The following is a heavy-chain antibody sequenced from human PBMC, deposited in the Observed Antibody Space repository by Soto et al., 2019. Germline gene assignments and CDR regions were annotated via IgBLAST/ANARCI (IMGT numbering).Heavy chain of an antibody. J-gene: IGHJ6*02. CDR2: ISGSGGST. D-gene: IGHD6-13*01. CDR1: GFTFSSYA. CDR3: ANTYRSTGGIHQSGMDV. Sequence: GGSLRLSCAASGFTFSSYAMSWVRQAPGKGLEWVSAISGSGGSTYYADSVKGRFTISRDNSKNTLYLQMNSLRAEDTAVYYCANTYRSTGGIHQSGMDVWGQGTTVTVSS. V-gene: IGHV3-23*01.